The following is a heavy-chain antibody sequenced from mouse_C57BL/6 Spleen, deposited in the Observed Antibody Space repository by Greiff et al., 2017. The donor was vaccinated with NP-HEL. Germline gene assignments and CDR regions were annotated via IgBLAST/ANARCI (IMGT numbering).Heavy chain of an antibody. D-gene: IGHD1-1*01. Sequence: EVQLQQSGPELVKPGASVKISCKASGYTFTDYYMNWVKQSHGKSLEWIGDINPNNGGTSYNQKFKGKATLTVDKSSRTAYMELRSLTSEDSAVYDCARALYYFGSSWSWFAYWGQGTLVTVSA. V-gene: IGHV1-26*01. CDR2: INPNNGGT. J-gene: IGHJ3*01. CDR1: GYTFTDYY. CDR3: ARALYYFGSSWSWFAY.